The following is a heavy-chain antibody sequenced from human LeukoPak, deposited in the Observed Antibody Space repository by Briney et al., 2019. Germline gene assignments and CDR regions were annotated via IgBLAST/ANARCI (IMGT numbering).Heavy chain of an antibody. D-gene: IGHD1-7*01. CDR3: ARDRDWNSGFDY. CDR2: ISTSSSYI. CDR1: AFNFSSYS. Sequence: GGSLRLSCAASAFNFSSYSMNWVRQAPGKGLEWVSSISTSSSYIYYADSVKGRVTISRDNARNSLYLQMNSLRAEDTAVYYCARDRDWNSGFDYWGQGTLVTVSS. V-gene: IGHV3-21*01. J-gene: IGHJ4*02.